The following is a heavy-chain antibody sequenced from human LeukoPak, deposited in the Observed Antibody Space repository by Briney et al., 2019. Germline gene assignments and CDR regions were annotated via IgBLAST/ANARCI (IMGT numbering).Heavy chain of an antibody. Sequence: GRSLRLSCAASGFTFSSYAMHWVRQAPGKGLEWVAVISYDGSNKYYADSVKGRFTISRDNSKYTLYLQMNSLRAEDTAVYYCARDDEYCSSTSCYWDYYYYGMDVWGQGTTVTVSS. CDR2: ISYDGSNK. CDR3: ARDDEYCSSTSCYWDYYYYGMDV. V-gene: IGHV3-30-3*01. D-gene: IGHD2-2*01. CDR1: GFTFSSYA. J-gene: IGHJ6*02.